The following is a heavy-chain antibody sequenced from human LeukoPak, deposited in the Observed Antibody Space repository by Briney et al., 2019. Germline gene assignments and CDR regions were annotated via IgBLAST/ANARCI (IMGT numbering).Heavy chain of an antibody. J-gene: IGHJ4*02. D-gene: IGHD3-16*01. CDR2: IWFDGHKN. Sequence: TGGSLRLSCATSGFSFNNDWMHWVRQAPGKGLEWVALIWFDGHKNYYADSVKGRFTISRDNSKNTLFLQMDSLEPEDTAIYYCAREDLGGFDYWGQGTLVTVSS. CDR1: GFSFNNDW. CDR3: AREDLGGFDY. V-gene: IGHV3-33*08.